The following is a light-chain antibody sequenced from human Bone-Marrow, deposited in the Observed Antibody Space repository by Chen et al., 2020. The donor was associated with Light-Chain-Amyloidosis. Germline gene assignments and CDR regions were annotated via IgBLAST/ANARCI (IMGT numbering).Light chain of an antibody. Sequence: SYVLTPPSSVSEAPGQTATIACEGNNTGATSVHWYQQTPGQAPLLVVYDDSDRPSGIPERLSGSNSGNTATLTISRVEAGDEADYYCQVWDRSSDRPVFGGGTKLTVL. CDR2: DDS. J-gene: IGLJ3*02. V-gene: IGLV3-21*02. CDR1: NTGATS. CDR3: QVWDRSSDRPV.